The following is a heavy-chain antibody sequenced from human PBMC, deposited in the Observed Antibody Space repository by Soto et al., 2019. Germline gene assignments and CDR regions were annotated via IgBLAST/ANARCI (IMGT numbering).Heavy chain of an antibody. CDR3: ARVNSGWFVLS. D-gene: IGHD6-19*01. J-gene: IGHJ5*02. CDR1: GGSISSNY. Sequence: SETLSLTCSVSGGSISSNYWSWIRQPPGKGLEWIGFIYYSGSTNYNPSLKSRVTILVDTSKNQFSLKLSSVTAADTAVYYCARVNSGWFVLSWGQGTLVTVSS. CDR2: IYYSGST. V-gene: IGHV4-59*01.